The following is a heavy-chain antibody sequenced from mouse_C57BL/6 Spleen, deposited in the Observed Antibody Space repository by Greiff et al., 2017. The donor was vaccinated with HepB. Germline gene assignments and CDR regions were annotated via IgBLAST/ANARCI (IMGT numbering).Heavy chain of an antibody. V-gene: IGHV1-50*01. CDR3: ARRLRFDY. D-gene: IGHD3-2*02. CDR1: GYTFTSYW. J-gene: IGHJ2*01. Sequence: QVQLKQPGAELVKPGASVKLSCKASGYTFTSYWMQWVKQRPGQGLEWIGEIDPSDSYTNYNQKFKGKATLTVDTSSSTAYMQLSSLTSEDSAVYYCARRLRFDYWGQGTTLTVSS. CDR2: IDPSDSYT.